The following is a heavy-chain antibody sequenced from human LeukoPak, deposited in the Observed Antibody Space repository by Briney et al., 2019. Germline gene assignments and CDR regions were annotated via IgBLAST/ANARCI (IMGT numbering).Heavy chain of an antibody. V-gene: IGHV3-11*01. CDR1: GFTFSKYY. D-gene: IGHD3-10*01. J-gene: IGHJ5*02. CDR2: IVNSGGTT. Sequence: GGSLRLSCAASGFTFSKYYMSWIRQAPGKGREWISYIVNSGGTTSYADSVQGRFTISSDDAKNSLYLQMNSLRAEDTAVYYCAGGYGSGSYSAWGQGIPVTVSS. CDR3: AGGYGSGSYSA.